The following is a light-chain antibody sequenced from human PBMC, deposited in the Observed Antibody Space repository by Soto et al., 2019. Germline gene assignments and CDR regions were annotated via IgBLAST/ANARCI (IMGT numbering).Light chain of an antibody. CDR1: NNDVGAYNY. J-gene: IGLJ2*01. CDR2: DVS. CDR3: SSYTTSSSVV. Sequence: QSALTKPASVSGSPAQSITISCTGSNNDVGAYNYVSWFQQHPGKAPKTMIYDVSYRPSGVSYRFSGSKSGNTASLTISGLQAEDEADYYCSSYTTSSSVVFGGGTKLTVL. V-gene: IGLV2-14*01.